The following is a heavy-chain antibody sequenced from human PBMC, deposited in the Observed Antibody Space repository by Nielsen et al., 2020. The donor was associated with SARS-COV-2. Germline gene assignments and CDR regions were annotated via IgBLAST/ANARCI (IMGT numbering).Heavy chain of an antibody. CDR1: GASMRNDY. CDR3: ARGYYNVDY. V-gene: IGHV4-59*01. J-gene: IGHJ4*02. D-gene: IGHD3-10*01. CDR2: IFYNGRT. Sequence: SETLSLTCTVSGASMRNDYWSWIRRPPGKGLEWIGYIFYNGRTNYSPSLKSRVTMSVDTSKKRFSLELMSVTAADTAVYYCARGYYNVDYWGQGILVNVSS.